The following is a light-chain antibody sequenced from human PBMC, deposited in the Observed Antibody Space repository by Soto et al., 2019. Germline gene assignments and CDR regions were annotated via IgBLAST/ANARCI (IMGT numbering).Light chain of an antibody. Sequence: EIVLTQSPGTLSLSPGERATLSCRASQSVISSSLAWYQQKPVQAPRLLIYGASISATGIPDRFSGSGYGTDFSLTISRLEPEDFAVYYCHHNSNSPQTFGQGTMVEI. CDR2: GAS. CDR1: QSVISSS. V-gene: IGKV3-20*01. CDR3: HHNSNSPQT. J-gene: IGKJ1*01.